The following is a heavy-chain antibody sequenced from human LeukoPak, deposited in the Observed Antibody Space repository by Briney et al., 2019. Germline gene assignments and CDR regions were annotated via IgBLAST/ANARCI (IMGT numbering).Heavy chain of an antibody. CDR3: ARAEGDTSCYGY. D-gene: IGHD2-2*01. J-gene: IGHJ4*02. Sequence: KISCKGSGYTFTGYYMHWVRQAPGQGLEWMGWINPNSGGTNYAQKFQGRVTMTRDTSISTAYMELSRLRSDDTAVYYCARAEGDTSCYGYWGQGTLVTVSS. CDR1: GYTFTGYY. V-gene: IGHV1-2*02. CDR2: INPNSGGT.